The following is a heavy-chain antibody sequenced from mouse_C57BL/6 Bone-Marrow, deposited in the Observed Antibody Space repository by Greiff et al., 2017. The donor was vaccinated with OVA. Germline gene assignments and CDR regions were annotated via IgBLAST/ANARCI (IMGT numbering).Heavy chain of an antibody. CDR1: GYTFTSYG. Sequence: QVQLQQSGAELARPGASVKLSCKASGYTFTSYGISWVKQRTGQGLEWIGEIYPRSVNTYYNEKFKGKATLTADKSSTTAYMELRSLTSEDSAVYFCAGGPVYYGSSRYWGQGTTLTVSS. CDR3: AGGPVYYGSSRY. V-gene: IGHV1-81*01. J-gene: IGHJ2*01. D-gene: IGHD1-1*01. CDR2: IYPRSVNT.